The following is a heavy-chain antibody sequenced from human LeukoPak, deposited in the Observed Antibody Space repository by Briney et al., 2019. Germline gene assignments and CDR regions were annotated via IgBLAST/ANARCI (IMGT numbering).Heavy chain of an antibody. D-gene: IGHD6-19*01. V-gene: IGHV1-46*01. CDR2: INPSGGST. CDR1: GYTFTSYY. CDR3: ARDHRIAEAEYYFDY. J-gene: IGHJ4*02. Sequence: ASVKVSCKASGYTFTSYYIHWVRQAPGQGLEWMGIINPSGGSTSYAQKFRGRVTMTRDTSTSTVYMELSSLRSEDTAVYYCARDHRIAEAEYYFDYWGQGTLVTVSS.